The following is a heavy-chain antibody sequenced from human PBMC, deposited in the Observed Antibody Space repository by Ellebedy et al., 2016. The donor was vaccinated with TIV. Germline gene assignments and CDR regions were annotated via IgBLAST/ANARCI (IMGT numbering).Heavy chain of an antibody. D-gene: IGHD2-15*01. V-gene: IGHV3-23*01. Sequence: PGGSLRLSCAASGFTFSSYGMSWVRQAPGKGLEWVSGISESGDSTYQADSVKGRFNSFRDNSKNTVHLQMTSLRAEDTAVYYCARCSGGSCYSWLDPWGQGTLVTVSS. CDR1: GFTFSSYG. J-gene: IGHJ5*02. CDR2: ISESGDST. CDR3: ARCSGGSCYSWLDP.